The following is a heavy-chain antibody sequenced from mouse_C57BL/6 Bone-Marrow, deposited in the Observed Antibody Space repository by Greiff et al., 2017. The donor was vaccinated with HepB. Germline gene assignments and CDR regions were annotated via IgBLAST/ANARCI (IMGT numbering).Heavy chain of an antibody. Sequence: VQLQQSGPELVKPGASVKISCKASGYAFSSSWMNWVKQRPGKGLEWIGRIYPGDGDTNYNGKFKGKGTLTADKSSSTAYMQLSSLTSEDSAVYFCARGGVTTLYYYAMDYWGQGTSVTVSS. V-gene: IGHV1-82*01. CDR3: ARGGVTTLYYYAMDY. D-gene: IGHD2-5*01. CDR1: GYAFSSSW. CDR2: IYPGDGDT. J-gene: IGHJ4*01.